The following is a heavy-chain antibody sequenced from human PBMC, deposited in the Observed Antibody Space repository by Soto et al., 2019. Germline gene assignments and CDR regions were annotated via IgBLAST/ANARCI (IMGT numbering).Heavy chain of an antibody. Sequence: SETLYLTCTASGGCISSYYWSWIRQPPGKGLEWIGYIYYSGSTNYNPSLKSRVTISVDTSKNQFSLKLSSVTAADTAVYYCARDCSSTSCYGYYGGYYGMDVWGQGTTVTVSS. J-gene: IGHJ6*02. CDR2: IYYSGST. CDR1: GGCISSYY. V-gene: IGHV4-59*01. D-gene: IGHD2-2*01. CDR3: ARDCSSTSCYGYYGGYYGMDV.